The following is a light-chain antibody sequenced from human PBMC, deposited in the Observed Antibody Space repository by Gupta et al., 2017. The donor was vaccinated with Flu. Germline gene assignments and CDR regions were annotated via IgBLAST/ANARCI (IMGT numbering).Light chain of an antibody. J-gene: IGKJ3*01. Sequence: PSSVSASVGDRVTITCRASQGIDSWLAWYQQKPGKAPKLLIYAAASLQSGVPSRCSGSGSGTDVTLTISSLQPEDVAIYYCQQAKSFPFTFGPGTKVDIK. CDR2: AAA. CDR3: QQAKSFPFT. V-gene: IGKV1D-12*01. CDR1: QGIDSW.